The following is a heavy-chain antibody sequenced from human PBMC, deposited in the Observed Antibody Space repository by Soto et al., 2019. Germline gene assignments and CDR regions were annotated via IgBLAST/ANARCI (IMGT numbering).Heavy chain of an antibody. CDR3: ARVRWLQFQSAFDY. Sequence: ASVKVSCKAPGYTFTSYAMHWVRQAPGQRLEWMGWINAGNGNTKYSQKFQGRVTITRDTSASTAYMELSSLRSEDTAVYYCARVRWLQFQSAFDYWGQGTLVTVSS. D-gene: IGHD5-12*01. V-gene: IGHV1-3*01. CDR1: GYTFTSYA. CDR2: INAGNGNT. J-gene: IGHJ4*02.